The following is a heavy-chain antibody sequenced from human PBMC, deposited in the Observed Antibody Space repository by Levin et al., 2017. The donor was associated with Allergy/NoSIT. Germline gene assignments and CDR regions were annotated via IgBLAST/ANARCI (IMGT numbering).Heavy chain of an antibody. CDR3: AREGGSYYPYYFDY. D-gene: IGHD3-16*01. CDR2: IYHSGGT. J-gene: IGHJ4*02. V-gene: IGHV4-38-2*02. Sequence: SETLSLTCAVSASSISTGYYWGWIRQPPGKGLEWIGSIYHSGGTYYNPSLKSRVTISVDTSRNQFSLKLSSVTAADTAVYYCAREGGSYYPYYFDYWGQGTLIIVSS. CDR1: ASSISTGYY.